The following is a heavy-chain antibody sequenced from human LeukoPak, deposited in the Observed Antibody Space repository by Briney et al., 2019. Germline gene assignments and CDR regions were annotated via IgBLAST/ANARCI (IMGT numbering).Heavy chain of an antibody. D-gene: IGHD1-1*01. CDR1: GFTFITYS. V-gene: IGHV3-48*01. CDR3: ARSSYTPLDS. J-gene: IGHJ4*02. Sequence: PGGSLRLSCAASGFTFITYSMNWVRQAPGKGLEWVSYISSSSSTIYYADSVKGRFTISRDNAKNSLYLQMNSLRPEDTAVYYCARSSYTPLDSWGQGTLVTVSS. CDR2: ISSSSSTI.